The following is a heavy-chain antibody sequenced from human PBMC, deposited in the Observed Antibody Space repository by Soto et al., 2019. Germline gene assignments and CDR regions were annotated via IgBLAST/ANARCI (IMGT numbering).Heavy chain of an antibody. CDR3: VRGGVIYQYYHYMDV. J-gene: IGHJ6*03. V-gene: IGHV3-72*01. CDR2: TRNKAKSYST. CDR1: GFTSSDHY. D-gene: IGHD2-21*01. Sequence: GGSLRLSCAASGFTSSDHYMGWVRQAPGKGLEWVGRTRNKAKSYSTEYAASVKGRFTISRDDSKNSLYLQMNSLKTEDTAVYYCVRGGVIYQYYHYMDVWGKGTTVTVSS.